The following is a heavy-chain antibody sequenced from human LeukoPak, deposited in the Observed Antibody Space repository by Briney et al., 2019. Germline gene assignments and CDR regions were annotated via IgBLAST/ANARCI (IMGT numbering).Heavy chain of an antibody. J-gene: IGHJ5*02. CDR3: ARHEDRTYYDFWSGYSDWFDP. D-gene: IGHD3-3*01. CDR1: GGSISSSSYY. V-gene: IGHV4-39*01. Sequence: SETLSLTCIVSGGSISSSSYYWGWIRQPPGKGLEWIGSIYYSGSTYYNTSLKSRVTISVDTSKNQFSLKLSSVTAADTAVYYCARHEDRTYYDFWSGYSDWFDPWGQGTLVSVSS. CDR2: IYYSGST.